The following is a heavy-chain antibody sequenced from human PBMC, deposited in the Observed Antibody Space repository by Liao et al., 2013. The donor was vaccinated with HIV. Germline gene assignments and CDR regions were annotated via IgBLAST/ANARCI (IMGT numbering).Heavy chain of an antibody. CDR2: VHYSGST. J-gene: IGHJ4*02. V-gene: IGHV4-39*07. D-gene: IGHD5-24*01. CDR3: AKAKPYMATTMYYFDY. CDR1: GGSISSGDYY. Sequence: QVQLQESGPGLVKPSQTLSLTCTVSGGSISSGDYYWGWIRQPPGKGLEWIGNVHYSGSTYYSPSLKSRLTISADTSKNQFSLKLSSVTAADTAVYYCAKAKPYMATTMYYFDYWGRGNPGHRLL.